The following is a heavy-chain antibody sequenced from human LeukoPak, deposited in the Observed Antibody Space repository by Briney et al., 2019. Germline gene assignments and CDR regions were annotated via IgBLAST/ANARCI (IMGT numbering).Heavy chain of an antibody. CDR1: GGSISSGDYY. Sequence: SQTQSLTCTVSGGSISSGDYYWSWIRQPPGKGLEWIGYIYYSGSTYYNPSLRSRDTISVDTSKNQFSLKLSSVTAADTAVYYCARAVLGINWFDPWGQGTLVTVSS. J-gene: IGHJ5*02. CDR3: ARAVLGINWFDP. CDR2: IYYSGST. V-gene: IGHV4-30-4*08. D-gene: IGHD1-26*01.